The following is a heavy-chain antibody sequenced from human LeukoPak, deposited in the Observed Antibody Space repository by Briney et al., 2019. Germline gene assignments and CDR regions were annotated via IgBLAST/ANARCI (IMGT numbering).Heavy chain of an antibody. CDR1: GYTFTSYG. CDR3: ARDRVATMVRGVIITNYYMDV. V-gene: IGHV1-18*01. CDR2: ISAYNGNT. Sequence: ASVKVSCKASGYTFTSYGISWVRQAPGQGLEWMGWISAYNGNTNYAQKLQGRVTMTTDTSTSTVYMELSSLRSEDTAVYYCARDRVATMVRGVIITNYYMDVWGKGTTVTVSS. D-gene: IGHD3-10*01. J-gene: IGHJ6*03.